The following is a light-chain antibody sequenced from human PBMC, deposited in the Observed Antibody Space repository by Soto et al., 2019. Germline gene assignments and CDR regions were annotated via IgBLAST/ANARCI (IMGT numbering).Light chain of an antibody. CDR2: EGS. CDR1: SSDVGSSNF. CDR3: CSFPGSSTFDV. J-gene: IGLJ1*01. Sequence: QSALTQPASVSGSPGQSLTISCTGSSSDVGSSNFVSWYQQHPGKAPKLIIYEGSRRPSGVSGRFSGSKSGNAASLTISGLQAEDEADYYCCSFPGSSTFDVFGTGTKVTVL. V-gene: IGLV2-23*01.